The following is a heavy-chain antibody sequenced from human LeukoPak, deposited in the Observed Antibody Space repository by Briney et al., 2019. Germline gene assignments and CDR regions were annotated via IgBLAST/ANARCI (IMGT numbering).Heavy chain of an antibody. CDR1: GFTSSDYW. CDR2: INQDGREK. J-gene: IGHJ4*02. CDR3: ARDGVAPGLYFDY. Sequence: GGSLRLSCAASGFTSSDYWMNWVRQAPGKGLEWVASINQDGREKYSVDSVKGQFTISRDNAKNSLYLQVNSLGAEDTAVYYCARDGVAPGLYFDYWGQGSLVTISS. V-gene: IGHV3-7*01. D-gene: IGHD3/OR15-3a*01.